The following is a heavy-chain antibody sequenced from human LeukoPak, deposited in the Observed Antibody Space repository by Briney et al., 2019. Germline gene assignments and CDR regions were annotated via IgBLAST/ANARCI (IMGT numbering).Heavy chain of an antibody. CDR1: GYTFTSYG. V-gene: IGHV1-69*05. CDR3: ARASNAIWFGELAIDY. CDR2: IIPIFGTA. J-gene: IGHJ4*02. D-gene: IGHD3-10*01. Sequence: SVKVSCKASGYTFTSYGISWVRQAPGQGLEWMGGIIPIFGTANYAQKFQGRVTMTRDMSTSTVYMELSSLRSEDTAVYYCARASNAIWFGELAIDYWGQGTLVTVSS.